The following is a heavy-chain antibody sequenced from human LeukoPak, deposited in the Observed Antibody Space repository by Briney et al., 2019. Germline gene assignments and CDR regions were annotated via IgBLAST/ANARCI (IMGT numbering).Heavy chain of an antibody. V-gene: IGHV1-46*01. CDR3: AREEEGGTFDY. J-gene: IGHJ4*02. CDR1: GYTFTRYY. Sequence: ASVKVSCKASGYTFTRYYMHWVRQAPGQGLEWMGIIKPSGGSTRYAQKFQGRVTMTWDTSTSTVYMELSSLRSEDTAVYYCAREEEGGTFDYWGQGTLVTVSS. CDR2: IKPSGGST. D-gene: IGHD3-16*01.